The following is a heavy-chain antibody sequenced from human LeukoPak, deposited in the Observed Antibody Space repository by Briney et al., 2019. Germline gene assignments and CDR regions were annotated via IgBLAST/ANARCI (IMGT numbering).Heavy chain of an antibody. CDR1: GGSISSYH. J-gene: IGHJ6*04. V-gene: IGHV4-59*01. Sequence: PSETLSLTCTVSGGSISSYHWSWIRQPPGKGLEWIGYIYYSGSTNYNPSLKSRVTISVDTSKNQFSLKLSSVTAADTAVYYCARLVPAAKNYYYGMDVWGKGTTVTVSS. D-gene: IGHD2-2*01. CDR3: ARLVPAAKNYYYGMDV. CDR2: IYYSGST.